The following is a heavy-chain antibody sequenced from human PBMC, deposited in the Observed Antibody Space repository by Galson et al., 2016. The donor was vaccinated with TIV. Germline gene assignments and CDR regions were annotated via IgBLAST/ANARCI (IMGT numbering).Heavy chain of an antibody. Sequence: SVKVSCKASGYSFTSYGISWVRQAPGQGFEWMGWISPHTVNTNSEQKFQGRVSMTTDTSTSTAYMEVRSLRSDDTAVYCSASDRGLLLWCGQLGRNGMDVWGQGTTVTVSS. D-gene: IGHD3-10*01. CDR3: ASDRGLLLWCGQLGRNGMDV. V-gene: IGHV1-18*04. CDR2: ISPHTVNT. J-gene: IGHJ6*02. CDR1: GYSFTSYG.